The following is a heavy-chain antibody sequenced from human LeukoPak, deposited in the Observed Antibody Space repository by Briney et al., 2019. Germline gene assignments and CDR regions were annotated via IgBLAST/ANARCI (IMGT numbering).Heavy chain of an antibody. CDR3: ARGNYFDY. Sequence: SGPVLFPLTATLTLTFTVSWFSLGDRRVGVSCIRQPPRKALEWLTHVFSDDEKSYSTNLKIRITSSKDTSKSQVDITMTNMDAVDTAKYFSARGNYFDYWGQGTLVTVSS. J-gene: IGHJ4*02. D-gene: IGHD3-10*01. CDR1: WFSLGDRRVG. V-gene: IGHV2-26*01. CDR2: VFSDDEK.